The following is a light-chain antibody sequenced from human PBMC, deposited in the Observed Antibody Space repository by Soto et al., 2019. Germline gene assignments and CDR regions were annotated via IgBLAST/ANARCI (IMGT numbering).Light chain of an antibody. V-gene: IGKV3-20*01. J-gene: IGKJ4*01. CDR2: DAS. CDR1: QSVGNNN. Sequence: EIVLTQSPGTLSLSPGERATLSCRASQSVGNNNLAWYQQKPGQAPRFLIYDASSRATGIPDRFSGSGSGTDFTLTISRLEPEDFALYYCQQYGSTPLTFGGWTKVEIK. CDR3: QQYGSTPLT.